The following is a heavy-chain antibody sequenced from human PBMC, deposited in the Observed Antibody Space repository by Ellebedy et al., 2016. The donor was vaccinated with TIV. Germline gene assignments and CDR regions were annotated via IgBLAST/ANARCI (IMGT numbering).Heavy chain of an antibody. J-gene: IGHJ4*02. CDR2: INAGNGNT. CDR3: ARPSTTGTTGYYFDY. V-gene: IGHV1-3*01. CDR1: GYTFTSYA. Sequence: ASVKVSXKASGYTFTSYAMHWVRQAPGQRLEWMGWINAGNGNTKYSQKFQGRVTITRDTSASTAYMELSSLRSEDTAVYYCARPSTTGTTGYYFDYWGQGTLVTVSS. D-gene: IGHD1-1*01.